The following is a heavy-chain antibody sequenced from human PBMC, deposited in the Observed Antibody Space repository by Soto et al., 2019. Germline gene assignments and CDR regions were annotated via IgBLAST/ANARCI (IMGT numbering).Heavy chain of an antibody. V-gene: IGHV4-34*01. J-gene: IGHJ2*01. CDR2: INHSGST. D-gene: IGHD1-1*01. Sequence: PGKGLEWIGEINHSGSTNYNPSLKSRVTISVDTSKNQFSLKLTSVTAADTAVYYCARGRTVFFQAEDGIRVLCTVSAFLLNRSSDL. CDR3: ARGRTVFFQAEDGIRVLCTVSAFLLNRSSDL.